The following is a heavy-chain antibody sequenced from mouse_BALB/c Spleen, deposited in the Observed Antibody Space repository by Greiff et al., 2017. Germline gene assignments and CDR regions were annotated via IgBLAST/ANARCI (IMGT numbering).Heavy chain of an antibody. V-gene: IGHV5-12-2*01. CDR2: ISNGGGST. CDR1: GFTFSSYT. Sequence: EVKLMESGGGLVQPGGSLKLSCAASGFTFSSYTMSWVRQTPEKRLEWVACISNGGGSTYYPDTVKGRFTISRDTAKNTLYLQMSSLKSEDTAMYYAARHGNRYFDGWGAGTTVTVSS. J-gene: IGHJ1*01. D-gene: IGHD2-1*01. CDR3: ARHGNRYFDG.